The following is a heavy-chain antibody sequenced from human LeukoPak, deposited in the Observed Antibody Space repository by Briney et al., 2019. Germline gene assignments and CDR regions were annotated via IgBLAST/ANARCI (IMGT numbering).Heavy chain of an antibody. J-gene: IGHJ4*02. V-gene: IGHV3-23*01. CDR3: ASPGYFDY. CDR1: GFIFSTYG. Sequence: PGGSLRLSCAASGFIFSTYGMSWVRQAPGKGLEWVSAISGSGGSTYYADSVKGRFTISRDNSRNTLYLQMNSLRAEDTAVYYCASPGYFDYWGQGTLVTVSS. CDR2: ISGSGGST.